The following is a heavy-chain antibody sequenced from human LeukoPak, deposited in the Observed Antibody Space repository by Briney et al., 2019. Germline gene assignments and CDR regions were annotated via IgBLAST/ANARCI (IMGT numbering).Heavy chain of an antibody. CDR2: IYLGGST. CDR3: ATQRRLRRNYYYGMDV. J-gene: IGHJ6*02. Sequence: SQTLSLTCGVSGGSMSSGGYSWSWIRQPRGKGLEWIGYIYLGGSTFYNPSLKSRVSISVDSSKNQFSLKLSSVTAADTAVYYCATQRRLRRNYYYGMDVWGQGTTVTVSS. V-gene: IGHV4-30-2*01. D-gene: IGHD4-17*01. CDR1: GGSMSSGGYS.